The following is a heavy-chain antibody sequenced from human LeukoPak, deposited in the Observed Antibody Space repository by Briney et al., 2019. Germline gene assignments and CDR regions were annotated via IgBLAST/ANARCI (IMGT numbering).Heavy chain of an antibody. CDR2: MSSDASSE. CDR1: GFTFNIYS. Sequence: PGRSLRLSCAASGFTFNIYSMYWVRQAPGKGLEWVAAMSSDASSEYYADSVKGRFTISSDNSKNMLYLQINSLRAEETDVYHCARKKMAAAGKGAFDYWGQGTLVTVSS. V-gene: IGHV3-30*04. D-gene: IGHD6-13*01. J-gene: IGHJ4*02. CDR3: ARKKMAAAGKGAFDY.